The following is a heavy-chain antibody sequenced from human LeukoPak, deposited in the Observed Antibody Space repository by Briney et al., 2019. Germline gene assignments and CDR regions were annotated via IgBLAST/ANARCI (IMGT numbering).Heavy chain of an antibody. CDR1: GVTFGSYA. V-gene: IGHV3-23*01. CDR3: AKQLGYCSDGSCYFPY. CDR2: ISNNGGYT. J-gene: IGHJ4*02. D-gene: IGHD2-15*01. Sequence: GGSLRLSCAASGVTFGSYAMSWVRQAPGKGLEWVSAISNNGGYTYYADSVQGRFTISRDNSKSTLCLQMNSLRAEDTAVYYCAKQLGYCSDGSCYFPYWGQGTLVTVSS.